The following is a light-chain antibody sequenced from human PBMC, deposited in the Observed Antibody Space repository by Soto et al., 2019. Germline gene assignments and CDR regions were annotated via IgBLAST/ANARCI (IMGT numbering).Light chain of an antibody. CDR2: AAS. J-gene: IGKJ4*01. Sequence: DIQMTQSPSSLSASVGDRVTITCRASQSISSYLNWYQQKPGKAPKLLIYAASSLQSGVPSRFSGSGSGTDCTLTIGSLQPEDFATYYCQQSYSTLLTFGGGTKVEIK. V-gene: IGKV1-39*01. CDR1: QSISSY. CDR3: QQSYSTLLT.